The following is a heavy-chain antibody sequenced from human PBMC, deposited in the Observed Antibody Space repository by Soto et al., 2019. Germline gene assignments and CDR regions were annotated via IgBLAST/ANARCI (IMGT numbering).Heavy chain of an antibody. J-gene: IGHJ6*02. D-gene: IGHD2-2*01. CDR3: ARGGSIVVVPAAMNYDYYGMDV. V-gene: IGHV4-30-4*01. CDR2: IYYSGST. Sequence: QVQLQESGPGLVKPSQTLSLTCTVSGGSISSGDYYWSWIRQPPGKGLEWIGYIYYSGSTYYNPSLKSRVTISVDMSKNQCSLKLGSVTAADTAVYYGARGGSIVVVPAAMNYDYYGMDVWGQGTTVTVSS. CDR1: GGSISSGDYY.